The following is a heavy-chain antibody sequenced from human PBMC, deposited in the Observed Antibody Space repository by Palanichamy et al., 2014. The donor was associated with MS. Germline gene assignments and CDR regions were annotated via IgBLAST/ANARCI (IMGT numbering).Heavy chain of an antibody. CDR1: GFTFSSYA. V-gene: IGHV3-23*01. J-gene: IGHJ4*02. Sequence: EVQLLESGGGLVQPGGSLRLSCTASGFTFSSYAMNWVRQAPGKGLEWVSAVSHSGDTTYYPDSVKGRFTISRDNSKNTLYLQMNSLRADDTAVYYCAKDPGGIILDYWGQGTLVTVSS. CDR3: AKDPGGIILDY. D-gene: IGHD3-16*01. CDR2: VSHSGDTT.